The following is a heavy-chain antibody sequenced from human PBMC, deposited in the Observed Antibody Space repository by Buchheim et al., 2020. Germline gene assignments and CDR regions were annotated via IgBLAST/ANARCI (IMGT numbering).Heavy chain of an antibody. Sequence: QVQLVESGGGVVQPGRSLRLSCAASGFTFSSYGMHWVRQAPGKGLEWVAVISYDGSNKYYADSVKGRFTISRDNSKNKLYMQMNSLRAEDTAVYYCAKDGLGWELLVYYFDYWGQGTL. CDR3: AKDGLGWELLVYYFDY. V-gene: IGHV3-30*18. J-gene: IGHJ4*02. D-gene: IGHD1-26*01. CDR1: GFTFSSYG. CDR2: ISYDGSNK.